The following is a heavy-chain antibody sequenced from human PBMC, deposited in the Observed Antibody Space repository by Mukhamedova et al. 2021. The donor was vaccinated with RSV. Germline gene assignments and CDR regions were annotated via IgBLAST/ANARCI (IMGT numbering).Heavy chain of an antibody. V-gene: IGHV3-30-3*01. CDR2: ISYDGSNK. Sequence: VRQAPGKGLEWVAVISYDGSNKYYADSVKGRFTISRDNSKNTLYLQMNSLRAEDTAVYYCATIETITIFEGEQQIDYGGQGTRV. D-gene: IGHD3-3*01. J-gene: IGHJ4*02. CDR3: ATIETITIFEGEQQIDY.